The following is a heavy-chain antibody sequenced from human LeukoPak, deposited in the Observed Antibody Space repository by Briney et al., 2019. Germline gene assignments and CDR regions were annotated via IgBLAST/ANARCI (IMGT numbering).Heavy chain of an antibody. J-gene: IGHJ3*02. CDR2: INAGNGNT. D-gene: IGHD6-19*01. CDR3: ARRKSIAVAGDDAFDI. Sequence: GASVKVSCKASGYTFTSYAMHWVRQAPGQRLEWMGWINAGNGNTKYSQKFQGRVTITRDTSASTAYMELSGLRSEDTAVYYCARRKSIAVAGDDAFDIWGQGTMVTVSS. V-gene: IGHV1-3*01. CDR1: GYTFTSYA.